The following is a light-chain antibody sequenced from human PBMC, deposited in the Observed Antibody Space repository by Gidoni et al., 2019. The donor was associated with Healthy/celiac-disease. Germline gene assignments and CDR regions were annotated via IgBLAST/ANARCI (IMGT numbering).Light chain of an antibody. Sequence: SYVLTQPTSVSVAPGKTASISCGGTNIDYKSVHWYQQGPGQAPLLIISYDTDRPAGIPERFSGSNSGNSATLTISRVEAGDEADFYCQVWDSTYNHPVFGGGTKLTVL. J-gene: IGLJ3*02. CDR2: YDT. CDR1: NIDYKS. V-gene: IGLV3-21*04. CDR3: QVWDSTYNHPV.